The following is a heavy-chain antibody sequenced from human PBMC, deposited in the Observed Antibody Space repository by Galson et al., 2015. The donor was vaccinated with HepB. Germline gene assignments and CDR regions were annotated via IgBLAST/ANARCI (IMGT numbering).Heavy chain of an antibody. J-gene: IGHJ4*02. V-gene: IGHV3-23*01. Sequence: SLRLSCAVSGFTFSNFAMTWVRQAPGKGPEWASGISASGSSTYYADSVKGRFTISRDDSKSTLYLQMNTVTTDDTAIYYCAKSGPILRSLDSWGQGILVSVSS. CDR1: GFTFSNFA. D-gene: IGHD3-3*01. CDR2: ISASGSST. CDR3: AKSGPILRSLDS.